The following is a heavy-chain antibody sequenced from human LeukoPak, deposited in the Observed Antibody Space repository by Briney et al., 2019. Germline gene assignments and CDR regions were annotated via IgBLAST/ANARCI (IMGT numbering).Heavy chain of an antibody. J-gene: IGHJ4*02. CDR3: ARALEYCSSTSCYAEYFDY. D-gene: IGHD2-2*01. Sequence: PGGSLRLSCAASGFTFSSYAMSWVRQAPGKGLEWVSSISSSSSYIYYADSVKGRFTISRDNAKNSLYLQMNSLRAEDTAVYYCARALEYCSSTSCYAEYFDYWGQGTLVTVSS. CDR2: ISSSSSYI. CDR1: GFTFSSYA. V-gene: IGHV3-21*01.